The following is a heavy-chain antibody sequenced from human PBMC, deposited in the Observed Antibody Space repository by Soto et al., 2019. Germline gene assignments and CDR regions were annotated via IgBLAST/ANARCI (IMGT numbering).Heavy chain of an antibody. V-gene: IGHV3-7*05. Sequence: PGGSLRLSCAASGFTFSSYWMSWVRQAPGKGLEWVANIKQDGSEKYYVDSVKGRFTISRDNAKNSLYLLMNSLRAEDTAVYYCARSTLGVRFDPWGQGTLVTVSS. CDR1: GFTFSSYW. CDR3: ARSTLGVRFDP. D-gene: IGHD3-16*01. CDR2: IKQDGSEK. J-gene: IGHJ5*02.